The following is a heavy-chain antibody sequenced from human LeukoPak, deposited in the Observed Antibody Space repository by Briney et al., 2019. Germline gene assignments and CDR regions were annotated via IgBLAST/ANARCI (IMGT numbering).Heavy chain of an antibody. J-gene: IGHJ4*02. CDR3: ARVLIAATGGDY. CDR2: INTDGSTT. V-gene: IGHV3-74*01. D-gene: IGHD6-13*01. Sequence: GGSLRLSCAASGFTFSSHWMHWVRQAPGKGLVWFSRINTDGSTTSYADSVKGRFTISRDNAKNTVYLQMNSLRADDTAVYYCARVLIAATGGDYWGQGTLVTVLS. CDR1: GFTFSSHW.